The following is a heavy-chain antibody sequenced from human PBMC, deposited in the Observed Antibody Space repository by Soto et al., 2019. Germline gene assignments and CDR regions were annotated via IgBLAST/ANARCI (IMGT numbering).Heavy chain of an antibody. CDR1: VYTFTSYG. D-gene: IGHD4-17*01. CDR3: ARYHGDYYYYYGMDV. J-gene: IGHJ6*02. V-gene: IGHV1-18*01. Sequence: QVQLVQSGTEVKKPGASVKVSCKASVYTFTSYGISWVRQAPGQGLEWMGWISAYNGNTNYAQKLQGRVTMTTDTSTSTAYMELRSLRSDDTAVYYCARYHGDYYYYYGMDVWGQGTTVTVSS. CDR2: ISAYNGNT.